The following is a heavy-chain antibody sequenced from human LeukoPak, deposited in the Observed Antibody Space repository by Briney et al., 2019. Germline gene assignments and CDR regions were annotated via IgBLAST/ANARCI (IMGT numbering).Heavy chain of an antibody. CDR3: ARVGNGRSWDY. D-gene: IGHD2-15*01. V-gene: IGHV3-48*02. CDR1: GFTFSSFT. J-gene: IGHJ4*02. Sequence: PGGSLRLSCAASGFTFSSFTMNWARQVPGKGLEWISYISLGNSTMFYADSVKGRVTISRDNAKNSLYLQMNSLRDDDTAVYYCARVGNGRSWDYWGQGTLVSVSS. CDR2: ISLGNSTM.